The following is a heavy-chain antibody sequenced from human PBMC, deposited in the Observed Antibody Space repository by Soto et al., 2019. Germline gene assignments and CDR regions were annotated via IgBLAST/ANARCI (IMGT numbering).Heavy chain of an antibody. CDR2: INPNSGGT. J-gene: IGHJ4*02. V-gene: IGHV1-2*04. CDR3: AREQNTLYGDYHDRIFDY. Sequence: GASVKVSCKASGYTFTGYYMHWMRQAPGQGREWVGWINPNSGGTNYAQKFQGWVTMTRDTSISTAYIVLSRLRSDDTAVYDCAREQNTLYGDYHDRIFDYWGQGTLVTVSS. D-gene: IGHD4-17*01. CDR1: GYTFTGYY.